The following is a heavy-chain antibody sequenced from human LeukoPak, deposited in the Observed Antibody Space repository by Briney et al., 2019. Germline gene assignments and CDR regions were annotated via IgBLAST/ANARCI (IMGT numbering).Heavy chain of an antibody. CDR3: AKHLIATRVHWFDP. D-gene: IGHD6-13*01. CDR1: AFTFSSYA. J-gene: IGHJ5*02. V-gene: IGHV3-23*01. Sequence: GGSLRLSCAASAFTFSSYAMSWVRQAPGKGLEWVSAISGSGGSTHYADSVKGRFTISRDNSKNTLYLQMNSLRAEDTAVYYCAKHLIATRVHWFDPWGQGTLVTVSS. CDR2: ISGSGGST.